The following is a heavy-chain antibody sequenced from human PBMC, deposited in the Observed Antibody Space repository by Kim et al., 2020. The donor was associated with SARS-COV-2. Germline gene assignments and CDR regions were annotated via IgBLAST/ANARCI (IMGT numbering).Heavy chain of an antibody. J-gene: IGHJ4*02. CDR2: IYPGDSRT. CDR1: GYGFSGYW. Sequence: GESLKISCKGSGYGFSGYWIGWVRQMPGKGLEWMGIIYPGDSRTKHSPSFQGQVTIAADRSISTAYLQWSSLKASDTATYYCARLTVYFERRDTRFDYWGQGTLVTVSS. V-gene: IGHV5-51*01. CDR3: ARLTVYFERRDTRFDY. D-gene: IGHD3-9*01.